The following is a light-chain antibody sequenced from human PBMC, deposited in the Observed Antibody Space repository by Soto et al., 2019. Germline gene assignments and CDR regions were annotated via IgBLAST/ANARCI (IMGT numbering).Light chain of an antibody. J-gene: IGKJ4*01. V-gene: IGKV3-20*01. CDR2: ATS. CDR3: QQYDSSHLT. Sequence: ENVLTQSPGTLSLSPGERATLSCRASQNVISSYLAWYQQKPGQAPSLLVYATSSRAAGIPDRFSGSGSGTDFTLTNSRLEPEDFAVYYCQQYDSSHLTFGGGTKVEIK. CDR1: QNVISSY.